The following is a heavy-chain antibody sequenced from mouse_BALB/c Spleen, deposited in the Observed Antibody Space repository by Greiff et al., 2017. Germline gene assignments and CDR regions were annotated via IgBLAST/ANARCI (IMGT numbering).Heavy chain of an antibody. Sequence: EVKLMESGPGLVKPSQSLSLTCTVTGYSITSDYAWNWIRQFPGNKLEWMGYISYSGSTSYNPSLKSRISITRDTSKNQFFLQLNSVTTEDTATYYCARFYDGYYEFAYWGQGTLVTVSA. D-gene: IGHD2-3*01. CDR3: ARFYDGYYEFAY. CDR2: ISYSGST. CDR1: GYSITSDYA. J-gene: IGHJ3*01. V-gene: IGHV3-2*02.